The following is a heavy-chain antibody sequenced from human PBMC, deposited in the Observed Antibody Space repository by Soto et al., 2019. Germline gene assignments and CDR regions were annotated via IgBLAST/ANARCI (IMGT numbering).Heavy chain of an antibody. CDR2: LSAYNGNT. V-gene: IGHV1-18*01. D-gene: IGHD6-19*01. Sequence: QVQLVQSGAEVKKPGASVKVSCKASGYTFTSYGISWVRQAPGQGLEWMGWLSAYNGNTNYAQKLQGRVTMTTDTSTSTAYMELRSLRSDDTAVYYCARERLDSSGWYAGGHDAFDIWGQGTMVTVSS. CDR3: ARERLDSSGWYAGGHDAFDI. J-gene: IGHJ3*02. CDR1: GYTFTSYG.